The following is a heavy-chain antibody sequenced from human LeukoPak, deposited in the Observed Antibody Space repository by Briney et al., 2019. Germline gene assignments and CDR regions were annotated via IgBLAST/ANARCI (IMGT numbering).Heavy chain of an antibody. V-gene: IGHV3-23*01. D-gene: IGHD1-26*01. CDR3: AKAEVGATLNVFDY. J-gene: IGHJ4*02. CDR2: ISGSGGGT. Sequence: PGGSLRLSCAASGITFSSYAMSWVRQAPGKGLEWGSSISGSGGGTYYADSVKGRFTISRDNSKNTLYLQMNSLRAEDTAVYYCAKAEVGATLNVFDYWGQGSLVTVSS. CDR1: GITFSSYA.